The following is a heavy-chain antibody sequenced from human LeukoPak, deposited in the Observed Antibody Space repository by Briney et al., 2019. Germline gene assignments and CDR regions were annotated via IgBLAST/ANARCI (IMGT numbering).Heavy chain of an antibody. CDR3: ARGIFAEDDAFDI. CDR2: IYSGSST. J-gene: IGHJ3*02. V-gene: IGHV3-53*01. CDR1: GFTVSSNY. Sequence: GGSLRLSCAASGFTVSSNYMSWVRQAPGKGLEWVSVIYSGSSTYYADSVKGRFTISRDNSKNTLYLQMNSLRAEDAAVYYCARGIFAEDDAFDIWGQGTMVTVSS.